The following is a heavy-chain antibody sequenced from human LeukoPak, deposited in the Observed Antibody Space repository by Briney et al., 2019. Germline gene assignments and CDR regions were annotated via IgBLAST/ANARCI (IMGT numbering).Heavy chain of an antibody. J-gene: IGHJ5*02. CDR2: IYPDDSDS. CDR1: GYSFTTYW. Sequence: GESLKISCETSGYSFTTYWIGWVRQMPGTGLEWVGAIYPDDSDSRYSPSFQGQVVISADRSIRTAYLQWNSLKASDTAMYYCVRQRGSSGTINHFDPWGQGTLVTVSS. CDR3: VRQRGSSGTINHFDP. D-gene: IGHD3-10*01. V-gene: IGHV5-51*01.